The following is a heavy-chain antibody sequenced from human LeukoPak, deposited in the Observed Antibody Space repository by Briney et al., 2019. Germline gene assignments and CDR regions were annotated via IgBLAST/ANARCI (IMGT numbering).Heavy chain of an antibody. CDR2: INHSGST. CDR1: GGSFSGYY. V-gene: IGHV4-34*01. Sequence: SETLSLTCAVYGGSFSGYYWSWIRQPPGKGLEWIGEINHSGSTNYNPSLKSRVTISVDTSKNQFSLKLSSVTAADTAVYYCARLTRYSSGWYDPAYYYYMDVWGKGTTVTISS. D-gene: IGHD6-19*01. CDR3: ARLTRYSSGWYDPAYYYYMDV. J-gene: IGHJ6*03.